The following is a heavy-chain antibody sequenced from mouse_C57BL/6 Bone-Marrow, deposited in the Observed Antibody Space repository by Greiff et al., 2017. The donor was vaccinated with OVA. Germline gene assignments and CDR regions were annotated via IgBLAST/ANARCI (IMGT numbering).Heavy chain of an antibody. CDR1: GFNIKNTY. CDR3: ARGNFGSSFYAMDY. D-gene: IGHD1-1*01. V-gene: IGHV14-3*01. J-gene: IGHJ4*01. CDR2: IDPANDTT. Sequence: EVQLQQSVAELVRPGASVKLSCTASGFNIKNTYMHWVKQRPEQGLEWIGRIDPANDTTKYAPKFQGKATMTVDTSSNTAYLQLSSLSSEDTAVYCCARGNFGSSFYAMDYWGQGTSVTVSS.